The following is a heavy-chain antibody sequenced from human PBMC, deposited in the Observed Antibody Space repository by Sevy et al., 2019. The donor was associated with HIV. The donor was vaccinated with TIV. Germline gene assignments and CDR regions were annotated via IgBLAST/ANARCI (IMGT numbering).Heavy chain of an antibody. J-gene: IGHJ4*02. V-gene: IGHV3-7*01. CDR3: ASAPGRIAAADYFFDY. D-gene: IGHD6-13*01. Sequence: GGSLRLSCAASGFTFSRNWMTWVRQAPGKGLEWVANIREDGSEKYYVDSVKGRFTISRDNAKNSLYLQMDSLRADDTAMYFCASAPGRIAAADYFFDYWGQGTLVTVSS. CDR2: IREDGSEK. CDR1: GFTFSRNW.